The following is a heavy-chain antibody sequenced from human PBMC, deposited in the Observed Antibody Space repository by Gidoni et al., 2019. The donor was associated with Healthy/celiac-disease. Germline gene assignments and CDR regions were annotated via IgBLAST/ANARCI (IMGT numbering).Heavy chain of an antibody. CDR3: ARDKDSSSWYIIDY. V-gene: IGHV3-30-3*01. CDR2: ISYDGSNK. J-gene: IGHJ4*02. Sequence: QVQLVESGGGVVQPGRSLRLSCAASGFTFSSSAMHWVRQAPGKGLEWVAVISYDGSNKYYADSVKGRFTISRDNSKNTLYLQMNSLRAEDTAVYYCARDKDSSSWYIIDYWGQGTLVTVSS. D-gene: IGHD6-13*01. CDR1: GFTFSSSA.